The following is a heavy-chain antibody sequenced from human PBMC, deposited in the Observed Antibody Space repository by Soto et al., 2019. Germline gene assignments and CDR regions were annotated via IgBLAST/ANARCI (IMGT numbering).Heavy chain of an antibody. CDR2: INPNSGGT. Sequence: GASVKVSCKASGYTFTGYYMHWGRQAPGQRLEGMGWINPNSGGTNYAQKFQGWVTMTRDTSISTAYMELSRLRSDDTAVYYCAREPMYYYDSSGYYSRYFDLWGRGTLVTVSS. CDR3: AREPMYYYDSSGYYSRYFDL. CDR1: GYTFTGYY. V-gene: IGHV1-2*04. D-gene: IGHD3-22*01. J-gene: IGHJ2*01.